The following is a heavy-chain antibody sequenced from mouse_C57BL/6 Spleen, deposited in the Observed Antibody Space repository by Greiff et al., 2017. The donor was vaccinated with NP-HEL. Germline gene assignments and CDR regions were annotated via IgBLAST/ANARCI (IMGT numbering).Heavy chain of an antibody. CDR2: IYPRDGST. Sequence: VHVKQSGPELVKPGASVKLSCTASGYTFTSYDINWVKQRPGQGLEWIGWIYPRDGSTKYNEKFKGKATLTVDTSSSTAYMELHSLTSEDSAVYFCARESNWAFDYWGQGTTLTVSS. V-gene: IGHV1-85*01. CDR3: ARESNWAFDY. D-gene: IGHD4-1*01. J-gene: IGHJ2*01. CDR1: GYTFTSYD.